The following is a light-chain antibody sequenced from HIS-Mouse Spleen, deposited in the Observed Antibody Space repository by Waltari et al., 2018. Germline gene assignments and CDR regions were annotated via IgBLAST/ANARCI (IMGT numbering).Light chain of an antibody. V-gene: IGLV2-23*01. Sequence: QSALTQPASVSGSPGQSITIPCTGTSSDAGSYNLVSWYQQHPGKAPKLLIYEGSKRPSGVSNRFSGSKSGNTASLTISGLQAEDEADYYCCSYAGSSTWVFGGGTKLTVL. CDR1: SSDAGSYNL. CDR2: EGS. CDR3: CSYAGSSTWV. J-gene: IGLJ3*02.